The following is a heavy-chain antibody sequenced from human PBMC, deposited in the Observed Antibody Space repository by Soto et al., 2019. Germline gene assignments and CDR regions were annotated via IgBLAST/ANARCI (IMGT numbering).Heavy chain of an antibody. J-gene: IGHJ4*02. D-gene: IGHD1-26*01. CDR2: ITSTGGTT. Sequence: EVQLVESGGDLVQPGGSLRLSCAASGFTFSSYAMHWVRQAPGKGLEYVSAITSTGGTTYYADSVKGRFTCSRDNSKKMLFLQMDSLRAEDMAVYYCARGSPLIPRTELKNLDYWGQGTLVIVSS. V-gene: IGHV3-64*07. CDR3: ARGSPLIPRTELKNLDY. CDR1: GFTFSSYA.